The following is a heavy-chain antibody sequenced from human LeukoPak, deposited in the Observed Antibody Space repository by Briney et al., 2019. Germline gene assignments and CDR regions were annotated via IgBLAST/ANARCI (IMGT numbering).Heavy chain of an antibody. Sequence: PGGSLRLSCTASGFTFSTYAMSWVRQAPGKGLEWVSAITDSGGNTYYAAPVKGRFTISRDNSKNTLYLQMNSLRAEDTAVYYCARDQKGDYWGQGTLVTVSS. CDR2: ITDSGGNT. CDR3: ARDQKGDY. J-gene: IGHJ4*02. V-gene: IGHV3-23*01. CDR1: GFTFSTYA.